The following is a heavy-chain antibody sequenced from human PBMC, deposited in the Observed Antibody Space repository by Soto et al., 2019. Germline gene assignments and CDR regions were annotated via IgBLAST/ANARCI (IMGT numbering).Heavy chain of an antibody. J-gene: IGHJ4*02. D-gene: IGHD6-19*01. Sequence: ASVKVSCNAYGYTFTGYYMHLVRQAPGQGLEWMGWINPNSGGTNYAQKFQGRVTMTRDTSISTAYMELSRLRSDDTAVYYCARDRGGWPTGYWGQGTLVTVSS. CDR2: INPNSGGT. CDR1: GYTFTGYY. V-gene: IGHV1-2*02. CDR3: ARDRGGWPTGY.